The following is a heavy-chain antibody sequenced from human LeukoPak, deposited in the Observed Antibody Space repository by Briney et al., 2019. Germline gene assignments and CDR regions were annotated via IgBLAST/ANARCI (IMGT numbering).Heavy chain of an antibody. V-gene: IGHV3-53*05. CDR2: IYSGGST. J-gene: IGHJ6*03. CDR1: GFTVSSND. Sequence: GGSLRLSCAASGFTVSSNDMSWVRQAPGKGLECISVIYSGGSTDYADSVKGRFSISRDNSKNTLYLQMNGLRAEDTAVYSCARAGGDCSSSTCRLNYYYYYMDVWGKGTTVTVSS. D-gene: IGHD2-2*01. CDR3: ARAGGDCSSSTCRLNYYYYYMDV.